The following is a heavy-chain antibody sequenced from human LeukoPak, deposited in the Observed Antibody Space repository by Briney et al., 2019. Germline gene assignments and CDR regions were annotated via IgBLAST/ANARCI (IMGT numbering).Heavy chain of an antibody. Sequence: PGGSLRLSCAASGFTFSNYVMSWVRQAPGKGLEWVSSISSSSSYIYYADSVKGRFTISRDNAKNSLYLQMNSLRGEDTAVYYCARDPWGMLVVEVAGFDYWGQGTLVTVSS. J-gene: IGHJ4*02. V-gene: IGHV3-21*01. CDR1: GFTFSNYV. CDR2: ISSSSSYI. D-gene: IGHD6-19*01. CDR3: ARDPWGMLVVEVAGFDY.